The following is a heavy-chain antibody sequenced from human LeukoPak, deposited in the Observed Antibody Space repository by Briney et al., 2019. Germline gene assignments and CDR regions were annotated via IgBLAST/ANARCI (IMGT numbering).Heavy chain of an antibody. CDR3: AKDLTRIAAAGATNWFDP. CDR1: GFTFSSYA. J-gene: IGHJ5*02. V-gene: IGHV3-23*01. CDR2: ISGSGGST. D-gene: IGHD6-13*01. Sequence: GGSLRLSCAASGFTFSSYAMSWVRQAPGKGLEWVSAISGSGGSTYYADSVKGRFTISRDNSKNTLYLQMNSLRAEDTAVYYCAKDLTRIAAAGATNWFDPWGQGSLVTVSS.